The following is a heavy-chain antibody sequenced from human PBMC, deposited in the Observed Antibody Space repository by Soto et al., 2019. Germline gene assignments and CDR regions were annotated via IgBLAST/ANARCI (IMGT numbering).Heavy chain of an antibody. V-gene: IGHV4-39*01. CDR3: ARLPIYYGSGSYYDYYYGMDV. CDR1: GGSISSSSYY. D-gene: IGHD3-10*01. J-gene: IGHJ6*02. Sequence: QLQLQESGPGLVKPSETLSLTCTVSGGSISSSSYYWGWIRQPPGKGLEWIGSIYYSGSTYYNPSLKSRVTISVDTSKNQFSLKLSSVTAADTAVYYCARLPIYYGSGSYYDYYYGMDVWGQGTTVTVSS. CDR2: IYYSGST.